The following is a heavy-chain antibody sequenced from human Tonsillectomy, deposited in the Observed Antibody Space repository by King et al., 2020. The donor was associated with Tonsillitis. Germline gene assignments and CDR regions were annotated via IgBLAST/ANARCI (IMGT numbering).Heavy chain of an antibody. D-gene: IGHD1-26*01. Sequence: VQLVESGGGVVQPGRSLRLSCAASGFTFSSYAMHWVRQAPGKGLEWVAVVSYDGSNKFYADSGQGRFTVSSDNSKNTLYLQMDSLRGEDTAVYYCARATSGYSGSYSTDYWGQGTLVTVSS. CDR3: ARATSGYSGSYSTDY. CDR2: VSYDGSNK. V-gene: IGHV3-30*01. J-gene: IGHJ4*02. CDR1: GFTFSSYA.